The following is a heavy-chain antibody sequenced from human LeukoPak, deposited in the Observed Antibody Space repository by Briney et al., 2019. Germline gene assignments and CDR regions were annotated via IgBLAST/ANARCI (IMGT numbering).Heavy chain of an antibody. CDR2: ISGSGGST. V-gene: IGHV3-23*01. CDR3: AKDLGTRIFGVVIDGSDY. D-gene: IGHD3-3*01. CDR1: GFTFSSYA. Sequence: GGSLRLSCAASGFTFSSYAMSWVRQAPGKGLEWVSAISGSGGSTYYADSVKGRFTISRDNSKNTLYLQMNSLRAEDTAVYYCAKDLGTRIFGVVIDGSDYWGQGTLVTVSS. J-gene: IGHJ4*02.